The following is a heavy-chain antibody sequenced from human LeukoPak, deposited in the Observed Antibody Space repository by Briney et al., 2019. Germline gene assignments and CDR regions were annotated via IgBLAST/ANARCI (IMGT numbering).Heavy chain of an antibody. CDR1: GGSFSGYY. D-gene: IGHD5-18*01. J-gene: IGHJ4*02. Sequence: TSETLSLTCAVYGGSFSGYYWSWIRQPPGKGLEWIGEINHSGSTNYNPSLKSRVTISVDTSKNQFSLKLSSVTAADTAVYYCARDGGTAIDYFDYWGQGTLVTVSS. CDR2: INHSGST. CDR3: ARDGGTAIDYFDY. V-gene: IGHV4-34*01.